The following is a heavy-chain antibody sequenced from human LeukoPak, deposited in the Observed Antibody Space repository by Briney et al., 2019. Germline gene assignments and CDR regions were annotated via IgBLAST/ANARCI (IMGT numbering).Heavy chain of an antibody. CDR2: FYYSGST. V-gene: IGHV4-59*01. Sequence: SESLSLTCAVSGGSINTYYWSWIRQPPGKGLEWIGYFYYSGSTSYNPSLKRRVTISADTSKNQFSLKLTSVTAADTAVYYCARLPSGDWFDPWGQGTLVTVSS. D-gene: IGHD1-26*01. CDR3: ARLPSGDWFDP. J-gene: IGHJ5*02. CDR1: GGSINTYY.